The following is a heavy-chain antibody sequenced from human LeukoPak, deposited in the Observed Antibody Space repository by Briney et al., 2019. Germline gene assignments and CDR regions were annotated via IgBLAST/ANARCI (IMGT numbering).Heavy chain of an antibody. CDR2: ISYSGAT. CDR1: GGSISSSDYY. V-gene: IGHV4-39*01. Sequence: SETLSLTCTVSGGSISSSDYYWGWIRQPPGEGLEWIGSISYSGATDHNPSLKSRVTISVDTSKNQFSLKLSFVTAADTAVYYCARHRREQQLELFDSWGQGTLVTVSS. CDR3: ARHRREQQLELFDS. J-gene: IGHJ4*02. D-gene: IGHD6-13*01.